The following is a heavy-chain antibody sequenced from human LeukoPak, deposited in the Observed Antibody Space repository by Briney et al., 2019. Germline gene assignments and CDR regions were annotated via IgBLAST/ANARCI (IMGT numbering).Heavy chain of an antibody. CDR2: ISNSGSTI. J-gene: IGHJ4*02. D-gene: IGHD4-23*01. V-gene: IGHV3-48*04. CDR1: GFTFRSSG. CDR3: ARDYGGSSPFDY. Sequence: GGSLRLSRSASGFTFRSSGMHWVRQAPGKGLEWISYISNSGSTIYYADSVKGRFTISRDNAKNSLYLQMNSLRAEDTAVYYCARDYGGSSPFDYWGQGTLVTVSS.